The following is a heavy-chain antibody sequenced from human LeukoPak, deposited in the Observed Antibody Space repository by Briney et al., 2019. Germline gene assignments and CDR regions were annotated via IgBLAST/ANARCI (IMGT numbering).Heavy chain of an antibody. V-gene: IGHV4-34*08. CDR1: GFTFSSYW. D-gene: IGHD6-6*01. CDR3: ACSPPLYSSSSRFWSRSSPSGNAFDI. Sequence: PGGSLRLSCAASGFTFSSYWMSWIRQPPGKGLEWIGEINHSGSTNYNPSLKSRVTISVDTSKNQFSLKLSSVTAADTAVYYCACSPPLYSSSSRFWSRSSPSGNAFDIWGQGTMVTVSS. CDR2: INHSGST. J-gene: IGHJ3*02.